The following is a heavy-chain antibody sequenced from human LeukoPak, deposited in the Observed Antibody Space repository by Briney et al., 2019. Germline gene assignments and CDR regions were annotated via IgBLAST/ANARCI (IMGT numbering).Heavy chain of an antibody. CDR3: AKGNYDILTGYYSAFI. CDR1: GFTFSSYN. V-gene: IGHV3-21*04. D-gene: IGHD3-9*01. J-gene: IGHJ4*02. CDR2: ISTSSSYI. Sequence: GGSLRLSCAASGFTFSSYNINWVRQAPGKGLEWVSSISTSSSYIYYADSVKGRFTISRDNSKNTLYLQMNSLRAEDTAVYYCAKGNYDILTGYYSAFIWGQGTLVTVSS.